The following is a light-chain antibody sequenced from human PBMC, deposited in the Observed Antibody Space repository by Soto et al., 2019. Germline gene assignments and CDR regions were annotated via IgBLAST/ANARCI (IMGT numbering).Light chain of an antibody. Sequence: QSVLTQPPSVSGSPGQPVTISCIGASTNIGGGYDVSWYQQHPGTAPKLLIYRNTYRPSGIPDRFSGSRSATSASLTITGLQAEDEADYYCRSYDRSLSGSFFGTGTKLTVL. CDR1: STNIGGGYD. J-gene: IGLJ1*01. V-gene: IGLV1-40*01. CDR3: RSYDRSLSGSF. CDR2: RNT.